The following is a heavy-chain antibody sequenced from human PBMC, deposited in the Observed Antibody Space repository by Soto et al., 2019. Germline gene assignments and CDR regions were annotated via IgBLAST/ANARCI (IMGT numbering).Heavy chain of an antibody. CDR2: IGASGDIT. D-gene: IGHD2-21*02. CDR3: AKDDFTDRGDDYFDY. V-gene: IGHV3-23*01. Sequence: EVQLLESGGGLVQPGGSLRLSCAASGFSFTNFAMSWVRQAPGKGLEWVAGIGASGDITWYADSVKGRLSISRDNSKNTLYLQLNSPRFEDTAVYYCAKDDFTDRGDDYFDYWGPGTLVTASS. CDR1: GFSFTNFA. J-gene: IGHJ4*02.